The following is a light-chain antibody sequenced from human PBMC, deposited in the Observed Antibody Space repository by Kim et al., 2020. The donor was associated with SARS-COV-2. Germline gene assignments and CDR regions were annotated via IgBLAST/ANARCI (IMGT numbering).Light chain of an antibody. J-gene: IGLJ2*01. CDR2: YDN. CDR3: QVWDSNSDHVI. V-gene: IGLV3-21*04. Sequence: SYELTQPPSMSLAPGKTARITCGGNNIGSKNVHWYQLKPGQAPILVIYYDNDRPSGIPERFSGSNSGNTATLTISRVEAGDEAAYYCQVWDSNSDHVIFGGGTQLTVL. CDR1: NIGSKN.